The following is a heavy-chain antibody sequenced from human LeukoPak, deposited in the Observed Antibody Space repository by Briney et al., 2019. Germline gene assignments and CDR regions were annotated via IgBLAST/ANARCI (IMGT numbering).Heavy chain of an antibody. CDR3: ARSWFGELLLLY. V-gene: IGHV4-4*07. CDR2: IYTSGTT. D-gene: IGHD3-10*01. J-gene: IGHJ4*02. CDR1: GGSISSYY. Sequence: SETLSLTCTVSGGSISSYYWSWIRQPAGKGLEWIGRIYTSGTTHYNPSLKSRVTMSVDTSKNQFSLKLSSVTAADTAVYYCARSWFGELLLLYWGQGTLVTVSS.